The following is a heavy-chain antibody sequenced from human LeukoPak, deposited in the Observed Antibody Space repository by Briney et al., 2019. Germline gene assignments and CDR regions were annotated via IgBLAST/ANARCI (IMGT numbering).Heavy chain of an antibody. CDR2: ISSDGSST. V-gene: IGHV3-74*01. Sequence: GGSLRLSCAASGFTFTSYWMHRVRQAPGKGLVWVSCISSDGSSTSYADSVKGRFTISRDNAKNTLYLQMNSLRAEDTAVYYCARDNDAFDIWGQGTMVTVSS. CDR1: GFTFTSYW. CDR3: ARDNDAFDI. J-gene: IGHJ3*02.